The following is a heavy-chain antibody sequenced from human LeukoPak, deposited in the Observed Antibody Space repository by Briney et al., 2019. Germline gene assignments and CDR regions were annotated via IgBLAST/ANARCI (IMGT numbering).Heavy chain of an antibody. J-gene: IGHJ4*02. CDR1: DYSFSNFG. D-gene: IGHD2-2*01. Sequence: SERVTCKTSDYSFSNFGINWVRQAHEQGIEWMGWISGNNDNPNYGQKFQGRFTVTTDSSTSTAYMELRNLRFDDTAVYYCARDGTSTDDYWGQGTLVTVSS. V-gene: IGHV1-18*01. CDR3: ARDGTSTDDY. CDR2: ISGNNDNP.